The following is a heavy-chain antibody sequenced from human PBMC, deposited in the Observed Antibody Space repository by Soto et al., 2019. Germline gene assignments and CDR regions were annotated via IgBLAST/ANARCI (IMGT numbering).Heavy chain of an antibody. V-gene: IGHV4-59*01. J-gene: IGHJ3*02. CDR1: GDSITSFF. CDR3: ARVNQLAPKRNAFDI. Sequence: PSETLSLTCTVSGDSITSFFWSWVRQPPGKGLEWIGYVHYSGSTNYNPSLKSRLTMSVDTSKNHFSLRLDSVTAADTAVYYCARVNQLAPKRNAFDIWGQGTMVTVS. CDR2: VHYSGST. D-gene: IGHD2-2*01.